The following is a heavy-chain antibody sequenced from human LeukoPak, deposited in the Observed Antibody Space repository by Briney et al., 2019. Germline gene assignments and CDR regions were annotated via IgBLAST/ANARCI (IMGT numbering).Heavy chain of an antibody. D-gene: IGHD1-26*01. Sequence: RPGGSLRLSCAASGFTFDDYAMSWVRHAPGKGLEWVSAINWNGDTTGYADSVKGRFTISRDNAKNSLYLQMNSLRAEDTALYYCARARSGSYYGGCGYWGQGTLVTVSS. CDR3: ARARSGSYYGGCGY. J-gene: IGHJ4*02. V-gene: IGHV3-20*04. CDR2: INWNGDTT. CDR1: GFTFDDYA.